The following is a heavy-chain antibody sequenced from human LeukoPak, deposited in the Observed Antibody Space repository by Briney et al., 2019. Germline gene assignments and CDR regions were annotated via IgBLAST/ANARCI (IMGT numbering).Heavy chain of an antibody. D-gene: IGHD3-9*01. Sequence: GESLKISCKGSGYSFTTYWIGWVRQMPGKGLEWMGIIYPGDSDTRYSPSFQGQVTMSADKSISTAYLQWSSLKASDTAIYYCARHQSGYNILTGYYPTFYYGMDVWGQGTTVTVSS. CDR1: GYSFTTYW. V-gene: IGHV5-51*01. CDR3: ARHQSGYNILTGYYPTFYYGMDV. CDR2: IYPGDSDT. J-gene: IGHJ6*02.